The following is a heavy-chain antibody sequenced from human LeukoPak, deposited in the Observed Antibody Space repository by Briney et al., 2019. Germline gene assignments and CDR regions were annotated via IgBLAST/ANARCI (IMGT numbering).Heavy chain of an antibody. J-gene: IGHJ4*02. V-gene: IGHV4-4*02. CDR2: IYHSGST. Sequence: PSETLFLTRAVSGGSISSSNWWSWVRQPPGKGLEWIGEIYHSGSTNYNPSLKSRVTISVDRSKNQFSLKLSSVTAADTAVYYCARVIVVVAAPTRYYFDYWGQGTLVTVSS. CDR1: GGSISSSNW. CDR3: ARVIVVVAAPTRYYFDY. D-gene: IGHD2-15*01.